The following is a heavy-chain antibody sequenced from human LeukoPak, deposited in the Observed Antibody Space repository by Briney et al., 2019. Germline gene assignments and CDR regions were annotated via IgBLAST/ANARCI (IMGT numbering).Heavy chain of an antibody. CDR1: GGSISSSSYY. D-gene: IGHD1-26*01. Sequence: SETLSLTCTVSGGSISSSSYYWGWIRQPPGKGLEWIGSIYYSGSTYYNPSLKSRVTISVDTSKNQFSLRLSSVTAADTAVYYCARVISGSYYVDYWGQGTLVTVSS. V-gene: IGHV4-39*07. CDR2: IYYSGST. CDR3: ARVISGSYYVDY. J-gene: IGHJ4*02.